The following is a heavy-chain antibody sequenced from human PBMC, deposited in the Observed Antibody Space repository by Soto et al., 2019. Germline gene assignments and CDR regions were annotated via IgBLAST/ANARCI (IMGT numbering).Heavy chain of an antibody. CDR2: ISGSGGST. V-gene: IGHV3-23*01. D-gene: IGHD1-26*01. CDR3: AKRTGGSYIFDY. J-gene: IGHJ4*02. Sequence: EVQLLESGGGLVQPGGSLRLACAASGFTFSSYAMSWVRQAPGKGLEWVSAISGSGGSTYYADSVKGRFTISRDNSKNTLYLQMNSLRAEDTAVYYCAKRTGGSYIFDYWGQGTLVTVSS. CDR1: GFTFSSYA.